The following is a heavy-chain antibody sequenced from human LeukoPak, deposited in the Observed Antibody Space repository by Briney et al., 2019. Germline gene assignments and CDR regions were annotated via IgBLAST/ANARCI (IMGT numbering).Heavy chain of an antibody. CDR1: GDTFSIYA. J-gene: IGHJ3*02. CDR2: IIPIFGTA. Sequence: SVKVSCKASGDTFSIYAISWVRQAPGQGLEWMGGIIPIFGTANYAQKFQGRVTITADESTSTAYMELRSLRSDDTAVYYCAREQLWPNDAFDIWGQGTMVTVSS. D-gene: IGHD5-18*01. CDR3: AREQLWPNDAFDI. V-gene: IGHV1-69*13.